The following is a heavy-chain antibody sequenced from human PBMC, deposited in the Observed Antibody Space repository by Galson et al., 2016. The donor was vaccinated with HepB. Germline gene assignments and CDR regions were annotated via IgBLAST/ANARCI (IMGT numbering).Heavy chain of an antibody. Sequence: SVKVSCKASGYIFTNFDINWVRQAPGQGLEWMGRIIPIFDTTNYAQKFQDRVTITADKSTSTAYMELSSLRSEDTAVYYCAREGEGYCSSNSCYNWFDSWGQGTLVTVSS. J-gene: IGHJ5*01. CDR1: GYIFTNFD. V-gene: IGHV1-69*06. CDR2: IIPIFDTT. CDR3: AREGEGYCSSNSCYNWFDS. D-gene: IGHD2-2*01.